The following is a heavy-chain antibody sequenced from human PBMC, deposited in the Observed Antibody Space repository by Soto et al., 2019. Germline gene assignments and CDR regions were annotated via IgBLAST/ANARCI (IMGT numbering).Heavy chain of an antibody. V-gene: IGHV3-23*01. CDR2: ISGSGGST. Sequence: GGSLRLSCAASGFTFSSYAMSWVRQAPGKGLEWVSAISGSGGSTYYADSVKGRFTISRDNSKNTLYLQMNSLRAEDTAVYYCAKDGAFGGVIVTSLSVDYWGQGTLVTVSS. CDR3: AKDGAFGGVIVTSLSVDY. D-gene: IGHD3-16*02. CDR1: GFTFSSYA. J-gene: IGHJ4*02.